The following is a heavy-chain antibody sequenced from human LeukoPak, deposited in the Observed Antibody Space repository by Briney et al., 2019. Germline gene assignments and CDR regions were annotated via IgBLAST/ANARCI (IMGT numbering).Heavy chain of an antibody. CDR1: GGSISSSSYY. D-gene: IGHD1-26*01. CDR2: IYYSGST. CDR3: ARDRGIVGATSAIRFDY. V-gene: IGHV4-39*07. Sequence: SETLSLTCTVSGGSISSSSYYWGWIRQPPGKGLEWIGSIYYSGSTYYNPSLKSRVTISVDTSKNQFSLNLSSVTAADTAVYYCARDRGIVGATSAIRFDYWGQGALVTVSS. J-gene: IGHJ4*02.